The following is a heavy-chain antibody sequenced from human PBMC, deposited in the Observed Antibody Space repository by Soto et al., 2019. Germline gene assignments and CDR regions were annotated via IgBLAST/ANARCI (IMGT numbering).Heavy chain of an antibody. CDR3: ARDHNSGWPYYYYYGMDV. J-gene: IGHJ6*02. CDR2: IYYSGST. Sequence: SETLSLTCTVSGGSISSYYWSWIRQPTGKGLEWIGYIYYSGSTNYNPSLKSRVTISVDTSKNQFSLKLSSVTAADTAVYCCARDHNSGWPYYYYYGMDVWGQGTTVTVSS. V-gene: IGHV4-59*01. D-gene: IGHD6-19*01. CDR1: GGSISSYY.